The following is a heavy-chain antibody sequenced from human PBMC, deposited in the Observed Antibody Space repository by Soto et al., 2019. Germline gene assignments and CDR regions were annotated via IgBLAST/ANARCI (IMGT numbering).Heavy chain of an antibody. Sequence: SGPTLVNPTHPLTLTCTFSVFSLSTSGMCVSWIRQPPGKALECRARIDWDDDKYYSTSLKTRLTISKDTSKNQVVITMTNMDPVDTATYYCARTRSAYEISHFDYWGQGTLVTVSS. CDR3: ARTRSAYEISHFDY. J-gene: IGHJ4*02. V-gene: IGHV2-70*11. CDR2: IDWDDDK. D-gene: IGHD5-12*01. CDR1: VFSLSTSGMC.